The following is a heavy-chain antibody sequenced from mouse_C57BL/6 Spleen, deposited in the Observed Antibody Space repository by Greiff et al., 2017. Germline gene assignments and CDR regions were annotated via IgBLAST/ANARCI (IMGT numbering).Heavy chain of an antibody. D-gene: IGHD4-1*01. J-gene: IGHJ2*01. CDR3: ARSPRLTAFDY. CDR2: IYPGDGDT. Sequence: VHLVESGPELVKPGASVKISCKASGYAFSSSWMNWVKQRPGKGLEWIGRIYPGDGDTNYNGKFKGKATLTADKSSSTAYMQLSSLTSEDSAVYFCARSPRLTAFDYWGQGTTLTVSS. CDR1: GYAFSSSW. V-gene: IGHV1-82*01.